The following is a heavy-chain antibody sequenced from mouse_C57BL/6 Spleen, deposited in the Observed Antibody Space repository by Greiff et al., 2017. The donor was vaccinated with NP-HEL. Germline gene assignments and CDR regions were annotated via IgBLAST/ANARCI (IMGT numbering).Heavy chain of an antibody. Sequence: QVHVKQPGTELVKPGASVKLSCKASGYTFTSYWMHWVKQRPGQGLEWIGNINPSNGGTNYNEKFKSKATLTVDKSSSTAYMQLSSLTSEDSAVYYCARGGSNYDPYYYAMDYWGQGTSVTVSS. V-gene: IGHV1-53*01. J-gene: IGHJ4*01. CDR1: GYTFTSYW. CDR2: INPSNGGT. D-gene: IGHD2-5*01. CDR3: ARGGSNYDPYYYAMDY.